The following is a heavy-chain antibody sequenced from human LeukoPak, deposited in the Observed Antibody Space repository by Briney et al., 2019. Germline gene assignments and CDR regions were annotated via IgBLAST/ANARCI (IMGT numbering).Heavy chain of an antibody. V-gene: IGHV3-33*06. CDR1: GFTFSSYG. D-gene: IGHD4-23*01. J-gene: IGHJ6*03. CDR3: AKDYGGYMDV. Sequence: GGSLRLSCAASGFTFSSYGVHWVRQAPGKGLEWVAVIWYDGSNKYCADSVKGRFTISRDNSKNALYLQMNSLRAEDTAVYYCAKDYGGYMDVWGKGTTVTVSS. CDR2: IWYDGSNK.